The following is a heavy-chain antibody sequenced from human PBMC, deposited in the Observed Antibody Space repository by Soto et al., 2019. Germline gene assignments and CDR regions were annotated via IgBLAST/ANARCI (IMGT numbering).Heavy chain of an antibody. CDR1: GYSFTSYW. CDR3: ARPGYYDSSGYYYRPDI. CDR2: IDPSDSYT. Sequence: PGDSRKISGKCSGYSFTSYWISWVRQMPGKGLEWMGRIDPSDSYTNYSPSFQGHVTISADKSISTAYLQWSSLKASDTAMYYCARPGYYDSSGYYYRPDIWGQGTMVTVSS. V-gene: IGHV5-10-1*01. J-gene: IGHJ3*02. D-gene: IGHD3-22*01.